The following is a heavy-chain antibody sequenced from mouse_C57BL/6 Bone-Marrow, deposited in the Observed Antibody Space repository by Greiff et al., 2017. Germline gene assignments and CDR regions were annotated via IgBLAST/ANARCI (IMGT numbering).Heavy chain of an antibody. V-gene: IGHV1-53*01. CDR3: ARIYYYGSSPPWFAD. J-gene: IGHJ3*01. CDR1: GYTFTSYW. D-gene: IGHD1-1*01. Sequence: QVQLQQPGTELVKPGASVKLSCKASGYTFTSYWMHWVKQRPGQGLEWIGNINPRNGGTNYNEKFKSKATLTVDKSSSTAYMQLSSLTSEDSAVYDGARIYYYGSSPPWFADWGQGTLVTVSA. CDR2: INPRNGGT.